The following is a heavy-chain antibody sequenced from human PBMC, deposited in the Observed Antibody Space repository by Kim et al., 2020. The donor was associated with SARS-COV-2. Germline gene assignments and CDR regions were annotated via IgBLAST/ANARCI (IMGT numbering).Heavy chain of an antibody. Sequence: SVKVSCKASGGTLDNYSFSWVRQAPGQGLEWMGGLTLKFDTTDYAQKFQDRVTITADKSTSTVYMELTSLTYEDTAVYFCAGTFGMSSWFDPWSQGTLVTVST. V-gene: IGHV1-69*06. CDR2: LTLKFDTT. J-gene: IGHJ5*02. CDR3: AGTFGMSSWFDP. D-gene: IGHD3-3*02. CDR1: GGTLDNYS.